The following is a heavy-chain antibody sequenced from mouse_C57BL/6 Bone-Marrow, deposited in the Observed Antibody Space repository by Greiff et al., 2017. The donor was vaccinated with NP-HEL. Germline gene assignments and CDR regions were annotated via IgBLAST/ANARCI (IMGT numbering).Heavy chain of an antibody. V-gene: IGHV2-2*01. J-gene: IGHJ1*03. CDR1: GFSLTSYG. D-gene: IGHD1-1*01. CDR3: ARPGHYYGSSHWYFDV. CDR2: IWSGGST. Sequence: QVQLQQSGPGLVQPSQSLSITCTVSGFSLTSYGVHWVRQSPGKGLEWLGVIWSGGSTDYNAAFISRLSISKDNSKSQVFFKMNSLQADDTAIYYCARPGHYYGSSHWYFDVWGTGTTVTVSS.